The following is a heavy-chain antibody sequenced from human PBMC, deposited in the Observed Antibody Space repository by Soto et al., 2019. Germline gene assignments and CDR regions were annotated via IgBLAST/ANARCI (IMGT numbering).Heavy chain of an antibody. V-gene: IGHV3-21*01. D-gene: IGHD3-16*01. CDR2: ISATGRDI. CDR1: GFTFSSHT. J-gene: IGHJ4*02. CDR3: ASGYDVVLVPLAIRVVYFDN. Sequence: EVDLVESGGGLAKPGGALRLSCTDSGFTFSSHTMNWVRQAPGKGLEWVSSISATGRDIYYGDSVMGRFTMSRDNAKISLYLQLINLIVEDTDLYYCASGYDVVLVPLAIRVVYFDNWGQRTLVTVSS.